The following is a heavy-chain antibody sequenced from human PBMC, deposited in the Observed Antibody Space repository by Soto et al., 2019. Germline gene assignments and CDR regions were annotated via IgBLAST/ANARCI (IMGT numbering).Heavy chain of an antibody. D-gene: IGHD3-3*01. CDR2: IFYSGSF. Sequence: SETLSLTCTVSGGSISSGTSYWSWIRQRPGKGLEWIGYIFYSGSFYYTPSLRGRVMILADTSKNQFTLRLSSVTAADTAVYYCARAPETPSFFGVALPYFFDCRCQGTLVTVFS. V-gene: IGHV4-31*03. CDR1: GGSISSGTSY. J-gene: IGHJ4*02. CDR3: ARAPETPSFFGVALPYFFDC.